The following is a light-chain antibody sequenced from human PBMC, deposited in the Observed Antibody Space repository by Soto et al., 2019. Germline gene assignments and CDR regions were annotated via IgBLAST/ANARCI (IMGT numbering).Light chain of an antibody. V-gene: IGLV2-14*01. J-gene: IGLJ1*01. CDR1: SSDVGGYNY. CDR2: EVS. CDR3: SSYTSSNTGV. Sequence: QSALTQPASVSGSPGLSITISCTGTSSDVGGYNYVSWYQQHPGKAPKLMIYEVSNRPSGVSNRFSGSKSGNTASLTISGLQAEDEADYYCSSYTSSNTGVFGTGTKVTVL.